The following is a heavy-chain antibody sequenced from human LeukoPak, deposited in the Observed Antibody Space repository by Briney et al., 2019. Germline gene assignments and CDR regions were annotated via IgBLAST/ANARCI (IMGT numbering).Heavy chain of an antibody. V-gene: IGHV1-69*13. CDR3: ARDQSPYYGDYDLGAFDI. CDR2: IIHIFGTA. J-gene: IGHJ3*02. D-gene: IGHD4-17*01. CDR1: GGTFSSYA. Sequence: ASVKVSCKASGGTFSSYAISWVRQAPGQGLEWMGGIIHIFGTANYAQKFQGRGTITADESTSTAYMELSSLRSEDTAVYYCARDQSPYYGDYDLGAFDIWGQGTMVTVSS.